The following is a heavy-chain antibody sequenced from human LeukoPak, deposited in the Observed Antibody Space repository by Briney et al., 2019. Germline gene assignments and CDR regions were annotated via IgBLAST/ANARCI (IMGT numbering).Heavy chain of an antibody. D-gene: IGHD1-26*01. CDR1: GFTFSNYA. Sequence: GGSLRLSCAASGFTFSNYAMSWVRQAPGKGLEWVSTISGSGGSRYYADSVKGRFTISRDNSKNTLYLQMNSLRAEDTAVYYCAKGYSGSYFDYWGQGTLVTVSS. CDR3: AKGYSGSYFDY. V-gene: IGHV3-23*01. CDR2: ISGSGGSR. J-gene: IGHJ4*02.